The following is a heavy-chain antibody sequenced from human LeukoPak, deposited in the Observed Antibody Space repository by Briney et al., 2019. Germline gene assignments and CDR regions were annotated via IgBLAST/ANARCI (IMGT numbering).Heavy chain of an antibody. Sequence: KPSETLSLTCAVYGGSFSGYYWSWIRQPPGKGLEWIGEINHSGSTNHNPSLKSRVTISVDTSKNQFSLKLSSVTAADTAVYYCAGPGGSGLNWGQGTLVTVSS. CDR2: INHSGST. J-gene: IGHJ4*02. CDR1: GGSFSGYY. V-gene: IGHV4-34*01. CDR3: AGPGGSGLN. D-gene: IGHD5-12*01.